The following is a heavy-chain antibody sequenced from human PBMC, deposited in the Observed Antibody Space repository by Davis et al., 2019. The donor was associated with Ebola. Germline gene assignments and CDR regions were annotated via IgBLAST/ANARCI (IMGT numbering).Heavy chain of an antibody. V-gene: IGHV3-7*01. Sequence: GESLKISCVASGFTLTGHWMSWVRQAPGKGLEWVANIHPHGTEKNYVDSVKGRFTISRDNTKNSVYLQMNSLRVEDTAMYYCARETSNYDSVAYFSPVEYWGQGTLVTVSS. CDR2: IHPHGTEK. D-gene: IGHD3-22*01. CDR1: GFTLTGHW. J-gene: IGHJ4*02. CDR3: ARETSNYDSVAYFSPVEY.